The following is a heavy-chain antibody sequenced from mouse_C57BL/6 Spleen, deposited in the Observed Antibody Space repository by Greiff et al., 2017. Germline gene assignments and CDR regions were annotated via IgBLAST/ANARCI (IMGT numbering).Heavy chain of an antibody. D-gene: IGHD1-1*01. J-gene: IGHJ1*03. V-gene: IGHV1-82*01. CDR1: GYAFSSSW. Sequence: QVQLQQSGPELVKPGASVKISCKASGYAFSSSWMNWVKQRPGKGLEWIGRIYPGDGDTNYNGKFKGKATLTADKSSSTAYMQLSSLTSEDSAVYFCARGSSYRYWYFDVWGTGTTVTVSS. CDR3: ARGSSYRYWYFDV. CDR2: IYPGDGDT.